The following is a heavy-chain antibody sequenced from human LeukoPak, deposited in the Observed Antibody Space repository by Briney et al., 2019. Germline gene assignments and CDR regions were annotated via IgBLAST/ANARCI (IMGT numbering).Heavy chain of an antibody. CDR1: GFSFDDYA. CDR2: ISGNSGSI. J-gene: IGHJ5*02. D-gene: IGHD2-2*01. Sequence: SLRLSCVASGFSFDDYAMHWVRQVPGKGLGWVSGISGNSGSIDYADSVKGRFTISRDNAQNSLYLQMNSLRAEDTALYYCAKDRTSQIIGDNWFDPWGQGTLVTVSS. V-gene: IGHV3-9*01. CDR3: AKDRTSQIIGDNWFDP.